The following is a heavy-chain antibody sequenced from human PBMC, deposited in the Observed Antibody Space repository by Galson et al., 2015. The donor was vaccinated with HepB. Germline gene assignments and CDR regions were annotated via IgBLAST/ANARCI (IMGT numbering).Heavy chain of an antibody. CDR1: GFTFSSYA. CDR2: ISGSGGST. D-gene: IGHD1-26*01. Sequence: LRLSCAASGFTFSSYAMSWVRQAPGKGLEWVSAISGSGGSTYYADSVKGRFTISRDNSKNTLYLQMNSLRAEDTAVYYCAKMVGATRTFTYWGQGTLVTVSS. CDR3: AKMVGATRTFTY. J-gene: IGHJ4*02. V-gene: IGHV3-23*01.